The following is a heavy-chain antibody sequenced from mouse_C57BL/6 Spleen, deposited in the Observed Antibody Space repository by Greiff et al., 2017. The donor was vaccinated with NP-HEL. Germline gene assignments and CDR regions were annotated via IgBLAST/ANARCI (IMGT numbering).Heavy chain of an antibody. CDR1: GFNIKDDY. CDR3: TTPITTVVGSAMDY. J-gene: IGHJ4*01. V-gene: IGHV14-4*01. Sequence: EVQLQQSGAELVRPGASVKLSCTASGFNIKDDYMHWVKQRPEQGLEWIGWIDPENGDTEYASKFQGKATITADTSSNTAYLQLSSLTSEDTAVYYCTTPITTVVGSAMDYWGQGTSVTVSS. CDR2: IDPENGDT. D-gene: IGHD1-1*01.